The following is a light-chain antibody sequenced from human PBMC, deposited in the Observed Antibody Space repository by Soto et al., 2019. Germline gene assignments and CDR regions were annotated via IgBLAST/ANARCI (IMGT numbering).Light chain of an antibody. CDR2: AAS. V-gene: IGKV1-39*01. CDR1: QGIRND. CDR3: QQSAGSPHT. Sequence: DIQMTQSPSSLSASVGDRVTITCRASQGIRNDLGWYQQKPGKAPKRLIYAASSLQSGVPSRFSGSGSGTDFTLAFSIVQAQEYATYYRQQSAGSPHTFGGGTRVDIK. J-gene: IGKJ4*01.